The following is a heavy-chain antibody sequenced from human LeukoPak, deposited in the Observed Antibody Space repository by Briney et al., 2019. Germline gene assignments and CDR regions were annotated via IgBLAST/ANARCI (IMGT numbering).Heavy chain of an antibody. V-gene: IGHV3-74*01. CDR3: ASLSHYYDSSGYSH. D-gene: IGHD3-22*01. Sequence: GGSLRLSYAASGFTFSSYWMHWVRQAPGKGLVWVSRINSDGSSTSYADSVKGRFTISRDNAKNTLYLQMNSLRAEDTAVYYCASLSHYYDSSGYSHWGQGTLVTVSS. CDR2: INSDGSST. CDR1: GFTFSSYW. J-gene: IGHJ4*02.